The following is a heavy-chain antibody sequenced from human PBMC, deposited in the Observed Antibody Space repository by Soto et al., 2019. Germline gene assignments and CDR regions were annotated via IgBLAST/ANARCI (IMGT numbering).Heavy chain of an antibody. CDR2: ISSSSSTI. J-gene: IGHJ6*02. D-gene: IGHD5-12*01. CDR3: ARGGYSGYEDYYYYGMDV. Sequence: TGGSLRLSCAASGFTFSSYSMNWVRQAPGKGLEWVSYISSSSSTIYYADSVKGRFTISRDNAKNSLYLQMNSLRDEDTAVYYCARGGYSGYEDYYYYGMDVWGPGTTVTVSS. V-gene: IGHV3-48*02. CDR1: GFTFSSYS.